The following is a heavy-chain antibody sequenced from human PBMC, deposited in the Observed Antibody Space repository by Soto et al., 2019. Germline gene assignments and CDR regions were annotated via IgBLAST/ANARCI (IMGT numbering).Heavy chain of an antibody. J-gene: IGHJ6*02. CDR3: TTLRSIVVAKYYYYGMDV. Sequence: ETLSLSCAASGFTFSNAWMSWVRQAPGKGLEWVGRIKSKTDGGTTDYAAPVKGRFTISRDDSKNTLYLQMNSLKTEDTAVYYCTTLRSIVVAKYYYYGMDVWGQGTTVTVSS. CDR1: GFTFSNAW. CDR2: IKSKTDGGTT. V-gene: IGHV3-15*01. D-gene: IGHD3-22*01.